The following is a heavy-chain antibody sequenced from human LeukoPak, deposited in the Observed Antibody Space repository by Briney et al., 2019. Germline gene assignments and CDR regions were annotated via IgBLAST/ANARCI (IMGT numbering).Heavy chain of an antibody. CDR3: ARRSVDIVATIVDY. CDR1: GGSISSSSYY. D-gene: IGHD5-12*01. Sequence: SETLSLTCTVSGGSISSSSYYWGWIRQPPGKGLEWTGSIYYSGSTYYNPSLKSRVTISVDTSKNQFSLKLSSVTAADTAVYYCARRSVDIVATIVDYWGQGTLVTVSS. J-gene: IGHJ4*02. V-gene: IGHV4-39*01. CDR2: IYYSGST.